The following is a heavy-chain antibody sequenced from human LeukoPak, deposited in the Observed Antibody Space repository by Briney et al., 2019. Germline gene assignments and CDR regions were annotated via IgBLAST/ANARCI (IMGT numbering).Heavy chain of an antibody. J-gene: IGHJ5*02. CDR2: INHSGST. CDR1: GGSFSGYY. D-gene: IGHD6-13*01. V-gene: IGHV4-34*01. Sequence: SETLSLTCAVYGGSFSGYYWSWIRQPPGKGLEWIGEINHSGSTNYNPSLKSRVTISVDTSKNQFSLKLSSVTAADTAVYYCACCNSSSWYGWFDPWGQGTLVTVSS. CDR3: ACCNSSSWYGWFDP.